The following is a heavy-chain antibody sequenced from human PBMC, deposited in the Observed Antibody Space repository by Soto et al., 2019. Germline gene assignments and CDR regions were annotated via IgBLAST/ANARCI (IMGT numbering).Heavy chain of an antibody. Sequence: EVQLVESGGGLVKPGGSLRLSCAASGFTFSRYGMNWLRQAPGKGLEWVASISSSTRYVYYAHSVKGRFSTSRENANNILSMDMYSLRTEDTAVYYCARDPSEGRVGNWFESWGQGTLVTVSS. CDR2: ISSSTRYV. CDR1: GFTFSRYG. CDR3: ARDPSEGRVGNWFES. V-gene: IGHV3-21*06. D-gene: IGHD2-2*01. J-gene: IGHJ5*01.